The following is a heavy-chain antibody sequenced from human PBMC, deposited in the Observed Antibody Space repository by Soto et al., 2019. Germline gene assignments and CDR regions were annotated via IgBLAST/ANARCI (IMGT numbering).Heavy chain of an antibody. CDR3: ARGQVVAAQH. J-gene: IGHJ4*02. CDR2: IYHSGST. Sequence: SETLSLTCAVYVGSIISGGYSWSWIRQPPGKGLEWIGYIYHSGSTYYNPSLKSRVTISVDRSKNQFSLKLSSVTAADTAVYYCARGQVVAAQHWGQGTLVTVS. D-gene: IGHD2-15*01. V-gene: IGHV4-30-2*01. CDR1: VGSIISGGYS.